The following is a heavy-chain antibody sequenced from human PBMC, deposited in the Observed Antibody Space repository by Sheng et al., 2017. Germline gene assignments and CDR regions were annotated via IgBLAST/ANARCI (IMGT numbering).Heavy chain of an antibody. CDR2: IYHSGST. CDR3: AWTTVTPGGDYYYGMDV. D-gene: IGHD4-17*01. CDR1: GYSISSGYY. J-gene: IGHJ6*02. Sequence: QVQLQESGPGLVKPSETLSLTCAVSGYSISSGYYWGWIRQPPGKGLEWIGSIYHSGSTYYNPSLKSRVTISVDTSKNQFSLKLSSVTAADTAVYYCAWTTVTPGGDYYYGMDVWGQGTTVTVSS. V-gene: IGHV4-38-2*01.